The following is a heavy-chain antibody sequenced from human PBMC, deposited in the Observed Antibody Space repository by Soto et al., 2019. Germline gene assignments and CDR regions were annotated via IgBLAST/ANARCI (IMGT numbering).Heavy chain of an antibody. J-gene: IGHJ4*02. CDR2: IHHSGVT. V-gene: IGHV4-34*01. CDR1: GGSFIGNY. D-gene: IGHD3-10*01. Sequence: SETLSLTCAVDGGSFIGNYWSWIRQPPGKGLEWIGDIHHSGVTNSNPSLKSRVTLSLDTSKNQFSLTMKSVTAADTAGNYCAAFSGADFGGSNSGGQDGHWGQGSMVTVSS. CDR3: AAFSGADFGGSNSGGQDGH.